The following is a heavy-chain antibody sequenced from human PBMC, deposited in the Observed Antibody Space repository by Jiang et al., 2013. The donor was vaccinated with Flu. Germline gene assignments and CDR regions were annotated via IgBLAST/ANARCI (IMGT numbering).Heavy chain of an antibody. D-gene: IGHD1-26*01. V-gene: IGHV3-33*01. CDR2: IRYDGSNI. CDR1: GFTISRSG. CDR3: VRDGVGATTFMGFFDY. Sequence: VQLVESGGGVVQPGTSLRLSCAASGFTISRSGMHWVRRTPGKGLGWVAIIRYDGSNIYYQDSVKGRFTISRDNSKNTVYLQMNSLRVEDTAVYYCVRDGVGATTFMGFFDYWGQGILVTVSS. J-gene: IGHJ4*02.